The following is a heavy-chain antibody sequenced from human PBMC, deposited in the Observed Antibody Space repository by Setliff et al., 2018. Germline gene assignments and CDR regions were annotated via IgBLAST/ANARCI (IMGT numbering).Heavy chain of an antibody. D-gene: IGHD1-26*01. J-gene: IGHJ2*01. CDR3: VRVRRGGYHSIYWSFDL. CDR1: GGTFRTDG. V-gene: IGHV1-69*04. Sequence: SVKVSCKASGGTFRTDGFNWVRQAPGQGPQWLGRIIPASNGANYAQRFRGRVSFSADISTGTVFMDLSSLESEDTAVYYCVRVRRGGYHSIYWSFDLWGRGTLVTVSS. CDR2: IIPASNGA.